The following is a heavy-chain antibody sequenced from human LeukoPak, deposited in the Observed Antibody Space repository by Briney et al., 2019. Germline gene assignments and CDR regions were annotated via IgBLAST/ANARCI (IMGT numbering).Heavy chain of an antibody. CDR3: ARGYEVLRYFDWLLDAGTTNWFDP. J-gene: IGHJ5*02. V-gene: IGHV1-24*01. CDR2: FDPEDGET. D-gene: IGHD3-9*01. Sequence: RASVKVSCKVSGYTLTELSMHWVRQAPGKGLEWMGGFDPEDGETIYAQKFQGRVTMTEDTSTDTAYMELSSLRSEDTAVYYCARGYEVLRYFDWLLDAGTTNWFDPWGQGTLVTVSS. CDR1: GYTLTELS.